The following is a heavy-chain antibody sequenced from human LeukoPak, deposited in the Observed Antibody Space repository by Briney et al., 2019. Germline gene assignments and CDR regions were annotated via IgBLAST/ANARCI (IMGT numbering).Heavy chain of an antibody. Sequence: SETLSLTCTVSGGSISSGGYYWSWIRQHPGKGLEWIGYIYYSGSTYYNPSLKSRVTISVDTFKNQFSLKLSSVTAADTAVYYCARVSSLLHASFDYWGQGTLVTVSS. V-gene: IGHV4-31*03. CDR2: IYYSGST. D-gene: IGHD3-22*01. J-gene: IGHJ4*02. CDR1: GGSISSGGYY. CDR3: ARVSSLLHASFDY.